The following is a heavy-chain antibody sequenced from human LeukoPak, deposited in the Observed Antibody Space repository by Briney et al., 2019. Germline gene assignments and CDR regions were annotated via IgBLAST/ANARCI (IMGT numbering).Heavy chain of an antibody. CDR1: GGSFSGYS. J-gene: IGHJ6*02. CDR3: ASVRWYYGMDV. V-gene: IGHV4-34*01. CDR2: INHSGST. Sequence: SETLSLTCAVYGGSFSGYSWSWIRQPPGKGLEWIGEINHSGSTSYNPSLKSRVTISEDTPKNQLSLRLSSVTAADTAVYYCASVRWYYGMDVWGQGTTVTVSS. D-gene: IGHD3-10*01.